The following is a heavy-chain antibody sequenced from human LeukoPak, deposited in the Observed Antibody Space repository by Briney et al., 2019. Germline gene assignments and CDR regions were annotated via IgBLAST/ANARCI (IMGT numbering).Heavy chain of an antibody. J-gene: IGHJ5*02. D-gene: IGHD3-10*01. Sequence: GGSLGLSCAASEFSVGSNYMTWVRQAPGKGLEWVSLIYSGGSTYYADSVKGRFTISRDNSKNTLYLQMNSLRAEDTAVYYCARPYYYGSGINNWFDPWGQGTLVTVSS. CDR1: EFSVGSNY. CDR2: IYSGGST. V-gene: IGHV3-66*04. CDR3: ARPYYYGSGINNWFDP.